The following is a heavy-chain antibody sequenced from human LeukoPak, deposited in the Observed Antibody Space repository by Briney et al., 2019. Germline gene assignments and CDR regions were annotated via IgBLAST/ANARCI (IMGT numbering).Heavy chain of an antibody. CDR2: ISSSSSYI. V-gene: IGHV3-21*01. CDR1: GFTFSSYR. J-gene: IGHJ4*02. CDR3: ARDRRGAAAFGY. D-gene: IGHD6-13*01. Sequence: GGSLRLSCAASGFTFSSYRMNWVRQAPGKGLELVSSISSSSSYIYYADSVKGRFTISRDNAKNSLYLQMNSLRAEDTAVYYCARDRRGAAAFGYWGQGTLVTVSS.